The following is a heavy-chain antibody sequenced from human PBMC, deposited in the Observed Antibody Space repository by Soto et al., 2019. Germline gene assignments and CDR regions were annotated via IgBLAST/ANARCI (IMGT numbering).Heavy chain of an antibody. CDR1: GYTLKGYY. J-gene: IGHJ4*02. V-gene: IGHV1-2*02. CDR2: VNPDSGAT. D-gene: IGHD3-3*01. Sequence: QVQLVQSGAEVKKPGASVKVSCRASGYTLKGYYMHWVRQAPGQGLEWMGWVNPDSGATNYTQKFQDRVTMTRDTSLTTAYMELSRLSSYDTAVYYCARGTPYYDFWSGYPFDHWGQGTLVTVSS. CDR3: ARGTPYYDFWSGYPFDH.